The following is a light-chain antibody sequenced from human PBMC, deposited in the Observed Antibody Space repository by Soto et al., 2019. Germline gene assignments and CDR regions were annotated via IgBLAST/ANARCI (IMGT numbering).Light chain of an antibody. J-gene: IGKJ1*01. V-gene: IGKV3-20*01. CDR3: QQYGGSPRT. CDR1: QSISSNF. CDR2: GAS. Sequence: EIVLTQSPGTLSLSPGEGATLSCRASQSISSNFLAWYQQKRGQAPRLLIHGASNRATGIPDRVSGSGSGTDFTLIITRLEPEDFAVYYCQQYGGSPRTFGQGTKVEVK.